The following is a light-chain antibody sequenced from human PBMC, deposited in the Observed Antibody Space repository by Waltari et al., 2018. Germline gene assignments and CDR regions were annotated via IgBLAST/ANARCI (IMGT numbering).Light chain of an antibody. V-gene: IGKV1-9*01. J-gene: IGKJ2*01. CDR2: AAS. CDR3: QQFNSHPYT. Sequence: IHLTQSPSSLSASVGDRVTITCRASQGISSYLAWYQQKPGKAPKLLIYAASTLQSGVPSRFSGSGSGSDFTLTISSLQPEDFAIYCCQQFNSHPYTFGQGTKLEI. CDR1: QGISSY.